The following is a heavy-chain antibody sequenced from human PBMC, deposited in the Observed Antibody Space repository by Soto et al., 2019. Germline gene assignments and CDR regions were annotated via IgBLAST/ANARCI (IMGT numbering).Heavy chain of an antibody. D-gene: IGHD2-2*01. J-gene: IGHJ6*03. CDR3: ARVRTTLDFYYYYMDV. Sequence: QVQLQASGPGLVKPSETLSLTCTVSGDSISDDSWSWIRLPPGQALEWIGYIYYSGSTSYNPSFKSRVTISVDTSKTQFSLKLSSVTAADTAVYYCARVRTTLDFYYYYMDVWGIGTTVTVSS. CDR2: IYYSGST. CDR1: GDSISDDS. V-gene: IGHV4-59*08.